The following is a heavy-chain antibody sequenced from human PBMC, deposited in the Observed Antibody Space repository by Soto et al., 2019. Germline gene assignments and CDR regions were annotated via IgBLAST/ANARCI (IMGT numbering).Heavy chain of an antibody. J-gene: IGHJ5*02. V-gene: IGHV3-23*01. Sequence: GWSLRLSCAASGFTFSSYAMSWVRQAPGKGLEWVSAISGSGGSTYYADSVKGRFTISRDNSKNTLYLQMNSLRAEDTAVYYGAKVSGGRTWFDPWGQGTLVTVSS. D-gene: IGHD1-26*01. CDR3: AKVSGGRTWFDP. CDR2: ISGSGGST. CDR1: GFTFSSYA.